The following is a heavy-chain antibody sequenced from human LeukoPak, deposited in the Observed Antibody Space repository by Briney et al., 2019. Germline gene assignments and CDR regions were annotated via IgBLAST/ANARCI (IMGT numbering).Heavy chain of an antibody. CDR1: GFTFSSRDW. Sequence: GGSLRLSCVASGFTFSSRDWMTWVRQAPGKGLEWVSYISSSSSTIYYADSVKGRFTISRDNAKNSLYLQMNSLRAEDTAVYYCAREDILDFWSGSKVEYWGQGTLVTVSS. V-gene: IGHV3-48*01. CDR3: AREDILDFWSGSKVEY. D-gene: IGHD3-3*01. J-gene: IGHJ4*02. CDR2: ISSSSSTI.